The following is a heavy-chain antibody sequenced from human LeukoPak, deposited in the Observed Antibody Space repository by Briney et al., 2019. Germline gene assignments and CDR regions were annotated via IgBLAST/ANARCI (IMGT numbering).Heavy chain of an antibody. V-gene: IGHV1-69*04. J-gene: IGHJ6*02. CDR1: GGTFSSYA. D-gene: IGHD2-15*01. CDR3: ARILGYCSGGSCQSYYYGMDV. Sequence: SVTVSCKASGGTFSSYAISWVRQAPGQGLEWMGRIIPILGIANYAQKFQGRVTITADKSTSTAYMELSSLRSEDTAVYYCARILGYCSGGSCQSYYYGMDVWGQGTTVTVSS. CDR2: IIPILGIA.